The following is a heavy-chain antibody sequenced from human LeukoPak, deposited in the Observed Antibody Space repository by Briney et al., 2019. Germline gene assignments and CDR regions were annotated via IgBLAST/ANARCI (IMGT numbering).Heavy chain of an antibody. CDR1: GFTFSSYS. V-gene: IGHV3-48*04. CDR3: AKAAYYYGSGSYYYFDY. J-gene: IGHJ4*02. CDR2: ISSSSSTI. D-gene: IGHD3-10*01. Sequence: TGGSLRLSCAASGFTFSSYSMNWVRQAPGKGLEWVSYISSSSSTIYYADSVKGRFTISRDNAKNSLYLQMSSLRAEDMALYYCAKAAYYYGSGSYYYFDYWGQGTLVTVSS.